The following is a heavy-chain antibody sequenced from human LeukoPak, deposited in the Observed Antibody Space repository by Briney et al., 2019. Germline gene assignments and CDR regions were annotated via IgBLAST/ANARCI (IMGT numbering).Heavy chain of an antibody. Sequence: PSETLSLTCTVSGGSISSYYWSWIRQPAGKGLEWIGRIYTSGSTNYNPSLKSRVTMSVDTSKNQFFLKLSSVTAADTAVYYCARVRGTGYSYYFDYWGQGTLVTVSS. CDR3: ARVRGTGYSYYFDY. V-gene: IGHV4-4*07. CDR2: IYTSGST. D-gene: IGHD3/OR15-3a*01. J-gene: IGHJ4*02. CDR1: GGSISSYY.